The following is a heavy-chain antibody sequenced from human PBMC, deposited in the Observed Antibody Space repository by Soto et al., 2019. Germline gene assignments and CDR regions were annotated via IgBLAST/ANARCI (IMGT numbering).Heavy chain of an antibody. D-gene: IGHD3-10*01. CDR1: GGSISSGDYY. CDR3: AREFISGGVSGHFDL. V-gene: IGHV4-30-4*01. J-gene: IGHJ2*01. Sequence: QVQLQESGPGLVKPSQTLSLTCTVSGGSISSGDYYWSWIRQPPGKGLEWIGYIYYSGSTYYNPSLTGRVTISVDTSKIRFSLKLSSVTAADTAVYYCAREFISGGVSGHFDLWGRGTLVTVSS. CDR2: IYYSGST.